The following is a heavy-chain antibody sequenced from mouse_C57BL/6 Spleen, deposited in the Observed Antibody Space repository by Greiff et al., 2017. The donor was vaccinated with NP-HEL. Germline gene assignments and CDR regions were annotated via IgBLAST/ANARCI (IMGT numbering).Heavy chain of an antibody. CDR2: IRNKANNHAT. CDR3: TRRPSYYTPFAY. V-gene: IGHV6-6*01. CDR1: GFTFSDAW. Sequence: EVKVEESGGGLVQPGGSMKLSCAASGFTFSDAWMDWVRQSPEKGLEWVAEIRNKANNHATYYAVSVKGRFTISSDDSKSSVYLQMNSLISEDTGIYYCTRRPSYYTPFAYWGQGTLVTVSA. J-gene: IGHJ3*01. D-gene: IGHD2-12*01.